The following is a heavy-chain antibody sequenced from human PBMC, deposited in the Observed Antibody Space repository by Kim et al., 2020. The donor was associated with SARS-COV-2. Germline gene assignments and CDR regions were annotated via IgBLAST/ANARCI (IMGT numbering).Heavy chain of an antibody. CDR3: ARSNWFDP. Sequence: GSGTYYADSVTGRFTISRDNSKNTLYLQMNSLRAEDTAVYYCARSNWFDPWGQGTLVTVSS. V-gene: IGHV3-53*01. J-gene: IGHJ5*02. CDR2: GSGT.